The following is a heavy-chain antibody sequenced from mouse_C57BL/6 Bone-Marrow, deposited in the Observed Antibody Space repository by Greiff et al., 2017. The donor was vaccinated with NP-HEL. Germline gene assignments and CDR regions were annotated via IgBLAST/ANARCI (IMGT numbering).Heavy chain of an antibody. CDR1: GYTFTSYD. CDR3: ARSYRFDY. V-gene: IGHV1-85*01. Sequence: VQLQESGPELVKPGASVKLSCKASGYTFTSYDINWVKHRPGQGLEWIGWIYPRDGSTKYNEKFKGKATLTVDTSSSTAYMELHSLTSEDSAVYFCARSYRFDYWGQGTTLTVSS. D-gene: IGHD2-12*01. J-gene: IGHJ2*01. CDR2: IYPRDGST.